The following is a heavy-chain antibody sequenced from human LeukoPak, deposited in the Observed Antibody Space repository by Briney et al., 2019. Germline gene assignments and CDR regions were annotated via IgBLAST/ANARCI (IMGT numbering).Heavy chain of an antibody. CDR1: GFTFDDYA. J-gene: IGHJ3*01. Sequence: GRSLRLSCAASGFTFDDYAMHWVRQAPGKGLEWVSGISWNSGSIGYADSVKGRFTISRDNAKNSLYLQMNSLRAEDTAVYYCAKDRVPVTILWGQGTMVTVSS. D-gene: IGHD4-17*01. CDR3: AKDRVPVTIL. CDR2: ISWNSGSI. V-gene: IGHV3-9*01.